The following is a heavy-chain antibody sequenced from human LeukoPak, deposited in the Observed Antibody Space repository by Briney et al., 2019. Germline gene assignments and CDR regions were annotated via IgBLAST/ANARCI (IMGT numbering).Heavy chain of an antibody. J-gene: IGHJ6*03. CDR2: INHSGST. V-gene: IGHV4-34*01. D-gene: IGHD3-10*01. CDR1: GGSFSGYY. Sequence: SETLSLTCAVYGGSFSGYYWSWIRQPPGKGLEWIGEINHSGSTNYNPSLKSRVTISVDTSKNQFSLKLSSVTAADTAVYYCARSAMVRGRPRYMDVWGKGTTVTVPS. CDR3: ARSAMVRGRPRYMDV.